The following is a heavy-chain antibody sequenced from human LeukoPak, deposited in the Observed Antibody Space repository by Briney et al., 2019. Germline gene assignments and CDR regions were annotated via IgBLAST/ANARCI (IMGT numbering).Heavy chain of an antibody. Sequence: ASVEVSCKASGGTFSSYAISWVRQAPGQGLEWMGGIIPIFGTANYAQKFQGRVTITADKSTSTAYMELSSLRSEDTAVYYCATSSPSRYSGSYYPRGAFDIWGQGTMVTVSS. CDR3: ATSSPSRYSGSYYPRGAFDI. CDR1: GGTFSSYA. V-gene: IGHV1-69*06. CDR2: IIPIFGTA. J-gene: IGHJ3*02. D-gene: IGHD1-26*01.